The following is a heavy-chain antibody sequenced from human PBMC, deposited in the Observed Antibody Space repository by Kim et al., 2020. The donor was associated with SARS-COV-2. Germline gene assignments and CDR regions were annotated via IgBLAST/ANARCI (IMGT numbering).Heavy chain of an antibody. CDR2: VYHSGST. CDR1: GAYITNHY. J-gene: IGHJ5*01. D-gene: IGHD2-15*01. Sequence: SETLSLTCTVSGAYITNHYWSWIRQPPGKGLEWIGNVYHSGSTSYNPSLKSRVTMSVETSKRQFSLQVTSVTAADTAMYYCVGEGYFDGGSVFFYSWGPGTLVTVSS. CDR3: VGEGYFDGGSVFFYS. V-gene: IGHV4-59*11.